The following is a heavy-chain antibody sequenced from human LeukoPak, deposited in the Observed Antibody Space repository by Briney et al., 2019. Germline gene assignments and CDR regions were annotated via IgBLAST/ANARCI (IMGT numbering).Heavy chain of an antibody. CDR2: ISSSSSYI. Sequence: GGSLRLSCAASGFTFSSYSMNWVRQAPGKGLEWVSSISSSSSYIYYADSVKGRFTISRDNAKNSLYLQMNSLRAEDMALYYCAKAYGGNLLSDSQIDYWGQGTLVTVSS. CDR1: GFTFSSYS. J-gene: IGHJ4*02. D-gene: IGHD4-23*01. V-gene: IGHV3-21*04. CDR3: AKAYGGNLLSDSQIDY.